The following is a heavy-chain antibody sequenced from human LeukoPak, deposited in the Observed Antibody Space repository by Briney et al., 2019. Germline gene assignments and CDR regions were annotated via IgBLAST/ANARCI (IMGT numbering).Heavy chain of an antibody. Sequence: SKTLSLTCTVSGGSISSYYWSWIRQPPGKGLEWIGYIYYSGSTNYNPSLKSRVTISVDTSKNQFSLKLSSVTAADTAVYYCARVRGYFDYWGQGTLVTVSS. J-gene: IGHJ4*02. CDR2: IYYSGST. V-gene: IGHV4-59*01. CDR3: ARVRGYFDY. D-gene: IGHD5-24*01. CDR1: GGSISSYY.